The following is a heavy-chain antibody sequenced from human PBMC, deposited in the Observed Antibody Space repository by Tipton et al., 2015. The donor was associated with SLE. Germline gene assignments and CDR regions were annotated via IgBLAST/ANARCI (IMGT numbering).Heavy chain of an antibody. J-gene: IGHJ5*02. V-gene: IGHV4-59*01. D-gene: IGHD4-11*01. CDR1: GGSINVYC. CDR2: VSYSGST. Sequence: GLVKPSETLSLTCSVSGGSINVYCWSWVRQPPGKGLEWIGYVSYSGSTNYNPSLQSRVTISVDTSKNQFSLKLRSVTAADTAVYYCARLIGHSTYEFWFDPWGQGTLVTVSS. CDR3: ARLIGHSTYEFWFDP.